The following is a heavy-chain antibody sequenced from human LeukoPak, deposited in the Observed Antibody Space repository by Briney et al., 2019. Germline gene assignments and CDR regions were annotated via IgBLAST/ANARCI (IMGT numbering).Heavy chain of an antibody. Sequence: KSSETLSLTCAVYGGSFSGYYWSWIRQPPGKGLGWIGEINHSGSTNYNPSLKSRVTISVDTSKNQFSLKLSSVTAADTAVYYCASRVLRYFDWLFDPWGQGTLVTVSS. D-gene: IGHD3-9*01. CDR3: ASRVLRYFDWLFDP. V-gene: IGHV4-34*01. CDR2: INHSGST. J-gene: IGHJ5*02. CDR1: GGSFSGYY.